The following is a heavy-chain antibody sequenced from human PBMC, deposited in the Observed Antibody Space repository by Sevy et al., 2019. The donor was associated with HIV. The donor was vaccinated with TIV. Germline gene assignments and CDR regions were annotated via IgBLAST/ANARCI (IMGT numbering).Heavy chain of an antibody. Sequence: GGSLRLSCAASGFSLNTYWMSWVRQAPGKGLEWVANIKQDGSVTYYVDSVKGRFTISRDNARNFLFLQMNSLRADDTGRNYCVRAVAADGSFWGQGTLVTVSS. D-gene: IGHD6-13*01. CDR1: GFSLNTYW. CDR3: VRAVAADGSF. V-gene: IGHV3-7*01. CDR2: IKQDGSVT. J-gene: IGHJ4*02.